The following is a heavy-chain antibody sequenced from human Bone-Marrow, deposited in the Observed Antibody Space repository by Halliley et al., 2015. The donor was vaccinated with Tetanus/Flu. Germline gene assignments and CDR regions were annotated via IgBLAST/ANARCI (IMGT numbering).Heavy chain of an antibody. D-gene: IGHD6-19*01. J-gene: IGHJ4*02. V-gene: IGHV4-34*01. CDR1: GGSLSPYF. CDR2: INHKGTI. CDR3: ARDQSSDSYGSFFYY. Sequence: TLSLTCAVSGGSLSPYFWSWIRQTPGKGLEWIGEINHKGTINYNPSLKSRLTISVDTSKNEFSLTLGSVTAADTAVYYCARDQSSDSYGSFFYYWGQGTLVTVSS.